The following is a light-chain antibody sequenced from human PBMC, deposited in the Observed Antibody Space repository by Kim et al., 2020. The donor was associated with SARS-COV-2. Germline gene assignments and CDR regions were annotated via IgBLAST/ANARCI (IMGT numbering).Light chain of an antibody. CDR1: QSVGLS. V-gene: IGKV3-11*01. CDR2: GAS. Sequence: DIALTQSPATLSLSPGERATLSCRANQSVGLSLAWYQQKPGQPPRLLIYGASDRATGIPARFSGSGSGTDFTLTISSLEPEDFAVYYCQHRLSWPNTFGQGTRLEIK. CDR3: QHRLSWPNT. J-gene: IGKJ5*01.